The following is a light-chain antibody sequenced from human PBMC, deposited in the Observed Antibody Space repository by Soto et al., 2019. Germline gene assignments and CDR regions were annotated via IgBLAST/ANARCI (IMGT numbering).Light chain of an antibody. J-gene: IGKJ4*01. CDR2: GAS. CDR3: QQYGSSRT. CDR1: QSVSRNY. Sequence: EIVLTQSPGTLSLSPGERATLSCRASQSVSRNYLAWYQQKPGQAPRLLIYGASSRATGIPDRFSGSGSGTDFTLTISRLEPEDFAVYYCQQYGSSRTFGGGTKVEIK. V-gene: IGKV3-20*01.